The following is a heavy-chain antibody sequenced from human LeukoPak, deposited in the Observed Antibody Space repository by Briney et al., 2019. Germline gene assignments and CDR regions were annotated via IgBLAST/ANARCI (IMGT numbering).Heavy chain of an antibody. CDR2: ISYDGNVK. D-gene: IGHD1-26*01. J-gene: IGHJ4*01. Sequence: GGSLRLSCAASGFSFSHYALHWVRQAPGKGLEWLTFISYDGNVKYYADSVKGRFTVSRDDSKITLYLQMHSLRAEDTALYYCARDFSTKYSQDYWGQEPWSPSPQ. CDR3: ARDFSTKYSQDY. V-gene: IGHV3-30-3*01. CDR1: GFSFSHYA.